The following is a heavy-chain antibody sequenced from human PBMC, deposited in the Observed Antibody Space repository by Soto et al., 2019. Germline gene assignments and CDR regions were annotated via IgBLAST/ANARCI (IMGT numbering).Heavy chain of an antibody. CDR1: GFTFSSYA. CDR3: AKGFNYYDSSGYYYYYYGMDV. CDR2: ISGSGGST. D-gene: IGHD3-22*01. J-gene: IGHJ6*02. V-gene: IGHV3-23*01. Sequence: PGGSLRLSCAASGFTFSSYAMSWVRQAPGKGLEWVSAISGSGGSTYYADSVKGRFTISRDNSKNTLYLQMNSLRAEDTAVYYCAKGFNYYDSSGYYYYYYGMDVWGQGTTVTVSS.